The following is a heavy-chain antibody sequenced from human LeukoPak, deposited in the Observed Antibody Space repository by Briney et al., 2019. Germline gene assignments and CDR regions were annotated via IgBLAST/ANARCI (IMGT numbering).Heavy chain of an antibody. J-gene: IGHJ4*02. CDR2: IRYDGSDK. D-gene: IGHD1-26*01. V-gene: IGHV3-30*02. CDR1: GFTFSSYG. CDR3: ARGMKWWELLSVDY. Sequence: GGSLRLSCAASGFTFSSYGMHWVRQAPGKGLEWVAFIRYDGSDKYYADSVKGRFTISRDNSKNTLYLQMNSLRAEDTAVYYWARGMKWWELLSVDYWGQGTLVTVSS.